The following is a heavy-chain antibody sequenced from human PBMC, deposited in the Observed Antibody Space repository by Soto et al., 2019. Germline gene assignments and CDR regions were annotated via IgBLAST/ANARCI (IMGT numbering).Heavy chain of an antibody. Sequence: QVQLVQSGAEVKQPGSSVKASCKASGGTFGSYAISWVRQAPGQGLEWMGGIIPIPGTANYAEKFQGRVTIAADESTSTAYMELSSLRSEDTAGYYCARSQVSSTSLEIYYYYYYGMDVWGQGTTVTVSS. CDR1: GGTFGSYA. D-gene: IGHD2-2*01. CDR3: ARSQVSSTSLEIYYYYYYGMDV. V-gene: IGHV1-69*01. J-gene: IGHJ6*02. CDR2: IIPIPGTA.